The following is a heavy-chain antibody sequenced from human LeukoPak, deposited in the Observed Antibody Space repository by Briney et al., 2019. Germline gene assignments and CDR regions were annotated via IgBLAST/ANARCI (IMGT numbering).Heavy chain of an antibody. J-gene: IGHJ6*03. CDR2: IKQDGSEK. D-gene: IGHD2-2*01. CDR1: GFTFSSYW. Sequence: GGSLRLSCAASGFTFSSYWMSWVRQAPGKGLEWVANIKQDGSEKYYVDSVKGRFTISRDNAKNLLYLQMNSLRAEDTAVYYCARSQYQLLWGDYYYYMDVWGKGTTVTISS. CDR3: ARSQYQLLWGDYYYYMDV. V-gene: IGHV3-7*01.